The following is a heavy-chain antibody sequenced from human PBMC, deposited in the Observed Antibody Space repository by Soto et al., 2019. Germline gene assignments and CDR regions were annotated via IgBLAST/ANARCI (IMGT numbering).Heavy chain of an antibody. J-gene: IGHJ6*02. Sequence: SVKVCWNASGYTFVSLYMHWMRQAPGQGLEWMGIINPSGGSTSYAQKFQGRVTMTRDTSTSTVYMELSSLRSEDTAVYYCARSYGYGMDVWGQGTTVTVSS. CDR2: INPSGGST. CDR3: ARSYGYGMDV. CDR1: GYTFVSLY. V-gene: IGHV1-46*01. D-gene: IGHD3-10*01.